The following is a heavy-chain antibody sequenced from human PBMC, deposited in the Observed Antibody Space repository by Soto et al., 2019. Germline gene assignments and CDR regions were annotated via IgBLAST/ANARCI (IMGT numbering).Heavy chain of an antibody. CDR3: XXXXXXXXXXXXXXYFDY. Sequence: QVHLVQSGAEVKKPGASVKVSCQASGYTFTSHYMHWVRQAPGQGLEWMGIINSSGGSTSYAQDXXGXXXXXXXXXXXXXXXXXXXXXXXXXXXXXXXXXXXXXXXXXXXXYFDYWGQGTLVTVSS. J-gene: IGHJ4*02. CDR2: INSSGGST. CDR1: GYTFTSHY. V-gene: IGHV1-46*01.